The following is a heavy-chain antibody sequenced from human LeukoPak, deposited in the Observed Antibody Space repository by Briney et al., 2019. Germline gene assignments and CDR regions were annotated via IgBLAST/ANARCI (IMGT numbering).Heavy chain of an antibody. CDR1: GGSISSYY. D-gene: IGHD6-6*01. CDR2: IYYSGST. J-gene: IGHJ5*02. Sequence: SETLSLTCTVSGGSISSYYWSWIRQPPGKGLEWIGYIYYSGSTNYNPSLKSRVTISVDTSKNQFSLKLSSVTAADTAVYYCARSSIAANLSPWFDPWGQGTLVTVSS. CDR3: ARSSIAANLSPWFDP. V-gene: IGHV4-59*01.